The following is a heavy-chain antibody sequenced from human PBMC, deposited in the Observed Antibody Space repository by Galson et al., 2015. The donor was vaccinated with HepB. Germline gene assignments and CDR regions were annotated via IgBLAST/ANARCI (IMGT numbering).Heavy chain of an antibody. Sequence: SLRLSCAASGFTFSSYGMHWVRQAPGKGLEWVAVISYDGSNKYYADSVKGRFTISRDNSKNTLYLQMNSLRAEDTAVYYCAREVRRYYFDYWGQGTLVTVSS. V-gene: IGHV3-30*03. J-gene: IGHJ4*02. CDR2: ISYDGSNK. CDR1: GFTFSSYG. CDR3: AREVRRYYFDY.